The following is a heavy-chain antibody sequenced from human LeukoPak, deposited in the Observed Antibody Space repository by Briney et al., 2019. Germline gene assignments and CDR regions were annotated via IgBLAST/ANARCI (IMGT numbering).Heavy chain of an antibody. Sequence: ASVKVSFKPSGYTFTSYGISWVRQAPGQGLEWMGWISAYNGNTNYAQKLQGRVTMTTDTSTSTAYMELRSLRSDDTAVYYCARDRGAPTAMVAIYWGQGTLVTVSS. CDR3: ARDRGAPTAMVAIY. CDR1: GYTFTSYG. CDR2: ISAYNGNT. J-gene: IGHJ4*02. D-gene: IGHD5-18*01. V-gene: IGHV1-18*01.